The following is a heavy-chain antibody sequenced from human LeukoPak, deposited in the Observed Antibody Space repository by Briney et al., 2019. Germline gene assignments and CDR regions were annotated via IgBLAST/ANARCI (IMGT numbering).Heavy chain of an antibody. J-gene: IGHJ5*02. CDR1: GFVFSTHS. V-gene: IGHV3-21*01. Sequence: GGSLRLSCAASGFVFSTHSMNWVRQAPGKGLEWVSWISSSNGDIYYADSVRGRFTISRDDAKNSLYLQMNSLRAEDTAVCYCLRGGGGGNSLFHPWGPGTLV. CDR3: LRGGGGGNSLFHP. CDR2: ISSSNGDI. D-gene: IGHD4-23*01.